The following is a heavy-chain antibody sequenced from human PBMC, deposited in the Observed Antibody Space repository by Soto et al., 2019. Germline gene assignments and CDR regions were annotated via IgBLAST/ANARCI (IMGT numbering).Heavy chain of an antibody. CDR2: LNPSGGNT. CDR1: GYTFTSSY. J-gene: IGHJ5*02. D-gene: IGHD2-21*01. CDR3: ARGETCGSFPYNWFDP. V-gene: IGHV1-46*01. Sequence: QVQLVQSGAEVKKPGASVKVACTASGYTFTSSYIHWVRQAPGQGLEWMGILNPSGGNTYYTRKFQGRVTLTMDTSTSTVYMELSGLRSEDTAVYYCARGETCGSFPYNWFDPWGQGTLVTVSS.